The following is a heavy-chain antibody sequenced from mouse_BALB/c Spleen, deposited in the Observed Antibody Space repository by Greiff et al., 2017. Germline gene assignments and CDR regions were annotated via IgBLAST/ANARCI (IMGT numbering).Heavy chain of an antibody. V-gene: IGHV1S56*01. CDR1: GYTFTSYY. CDR3: AREALRAMDY. J-gene: IGHJ4*01. Sequence: LQESGPELVKPGASVRISCKASGYTFTSYYIHWVKQRPGQGLEWIGWIYPGNVNTKYNEKFKGKATLTADKSSSTAYMQLSSLTSEDSAVYFCAREALRAMDYWGQGTSVTVSS. CDR2: IYPGNVNT.